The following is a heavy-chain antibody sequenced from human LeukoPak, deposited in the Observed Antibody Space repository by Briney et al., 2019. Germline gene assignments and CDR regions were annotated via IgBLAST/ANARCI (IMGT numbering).Heavy chain of an antibody. J-gene: IGHJ6*03. V-gene: IGHV4-34*01. CDR1: GGSFSGYY. CDR3: AREYYDILTGYGVYYYYYMDV. D-gene: IGHD3-9*01. CDR2: INHSGST. Sequence: PSETLSLTCAVYGGSFSGYYWSWIRQPPGKGLEWIGEINHSGSTNYNPSLKSRVTISVDTSKNQFSLKLSSVTAADTAVYYCAREYYDILTGYGVYYYYYMDVWGKGTTVTISS.